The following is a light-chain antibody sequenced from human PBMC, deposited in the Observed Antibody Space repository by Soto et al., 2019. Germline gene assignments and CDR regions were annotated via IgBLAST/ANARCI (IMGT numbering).Light chain of an antibody. CDR2: AAS. CDR1: QSVAGSS. Sequence: EIMLTQSPGTLSLSPGDRATLSCRASQSVAGSSLAWYQQKPAQAPRLLIYAASNRATGIPARFSGSGSGTDFSLIINGLEPEDFAVYYCQQYVSSRTFGQGTRVDIK. V-gene: IGKV3-20*01. J-gene: IGKJ1*01. CDR3: QQYVSSRT.